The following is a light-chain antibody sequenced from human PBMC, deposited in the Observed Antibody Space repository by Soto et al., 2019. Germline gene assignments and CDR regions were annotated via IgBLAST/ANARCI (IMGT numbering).Light chain of an antibody. CDR1: QAVSSN. V-gene: IGKV3D-11*01. J-gene: IGKJ3*01. CDR3: QHRNNRPFS. Sequence: EIVMTQSPATLSVSPGERATLSCRASQAVSSNLAWYQQKPGQAPRLLIYAASDRATGIPARFSGSGSGTDFTLTISSLEPEDFAVYYCQHRNNRPFSFGPGTKVDI. CDR2: AAS.